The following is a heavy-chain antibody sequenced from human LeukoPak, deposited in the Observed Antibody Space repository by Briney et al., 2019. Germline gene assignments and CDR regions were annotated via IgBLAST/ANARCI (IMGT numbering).Heavy chain of an antibody. V-gene: IGHV1-2*02. J-gene: IGHJ3*02. CDR2: INPNSGGT. CDR3: ARGVVRGAIHI. Sequence: GASVKVSCKASGYTFTGYYMHWVRQAPGQGLEWKGWINPNSGGTNCRVTMTRDTSISTAYMELSRLRSDDTAVYYCARGVVRGAIHIWGQGTMVTVSS. D-gene: IGHD3-10*01. CDR1: GYTFTGYY.